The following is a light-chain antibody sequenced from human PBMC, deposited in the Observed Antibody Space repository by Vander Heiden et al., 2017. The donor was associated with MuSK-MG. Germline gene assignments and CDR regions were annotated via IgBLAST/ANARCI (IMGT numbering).Light chain of an antibody. Sequence: EVVLTQSPATLSLSPGQRATLSFRASQSVSSILAWYQQKPGQAPRLLIYDASTRAPGTPARFSGSGSGTDFSLTITSLEPEDFGVYYCQQRTNWPPELTFGGGTKVEMK. V-gene: IGKV3-11*01. CDR2: DAS. CDR1: QSVSSI. CDR3: QQRTNWPPELT. J-gene: IGKJ4*01.